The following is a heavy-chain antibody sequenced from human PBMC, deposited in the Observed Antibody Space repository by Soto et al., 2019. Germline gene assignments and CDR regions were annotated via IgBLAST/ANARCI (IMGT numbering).Heavy chain of an antibody. D-gene: IGHD3-3*01. CDR2: IYWEDDK. V-gene: IGHV2-5*02. J-gene: IGHJ5*01. CDR3: AHRVLRPGFGVVTTTALYFDF. Sequence: QITLNESGPTVVRPTETLTLTGRFSGFSLTTSGVGVGWIRQSPGKAPERLPLIYWEDDKRYSASLKSRLTITNDPPKNQVVLTVSDLGPTDTATYYCAHRVLRPGFGVVTTTALYFDFWSQGTPVAVSS. CDR1: GFSLTTSGVG.